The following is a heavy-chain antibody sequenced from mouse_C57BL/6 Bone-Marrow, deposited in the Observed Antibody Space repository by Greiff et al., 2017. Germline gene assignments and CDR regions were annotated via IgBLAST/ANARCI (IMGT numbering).Heavy chain of an antibody. CDR2: IDPENGDT. D-gene: IGHD2-4*01. CDR3: TTDDYDKMAWFAY. Sequence: VQLQQSGAELVRPGASVKLSCTASGFNIKDDYMHWVKQRPEQGLEWIGWIDPENGDTEYASKFQGKATITADTSSNTAYLQLSSLTSEDTAVYYCTTDDYDKMAWFAYWSQGTLVTVSA. V-gene: IGHV14-4*01. CDR1: GFNIKDDY. J-gene: IGHJ3*01.